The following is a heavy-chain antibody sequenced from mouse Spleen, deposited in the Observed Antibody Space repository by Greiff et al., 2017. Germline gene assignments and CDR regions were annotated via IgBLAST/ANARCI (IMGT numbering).Heavy chain of an antibody. CDR1: GYSITSGYY. CDR3: ARDFNWYAMDY. J-gene: IGHJ4*01. D-gene: IGHD4-1*02. CDR2: ISYDGSN. Sequence: EVKLVESGPGLVKPSQSLSLTCSVTGYSITSGYYWNWIRQFPGNKLEWMGYISYDGSNNYNPSLKNRISITRDTSKNQFFLKLNSVTTEDTATYYCARDFNWYAMDYWGQGTSVTVSS. V-gene: IGHV3-6*01.